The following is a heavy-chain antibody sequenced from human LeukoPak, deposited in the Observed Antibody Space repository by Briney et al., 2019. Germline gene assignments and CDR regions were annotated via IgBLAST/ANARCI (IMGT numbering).Heavy chain of an antibody. CDR3: ARVPGYCSSGRCVWNDHYHMDV. CDR2: ITSSGATI. D-gene: IGHD2-15*01. V-gene: IGHV3-11*04. Sequence: PGGSLRLSCAASGFIFSDYYMSWIRQAPGKGLEWVSYITSSGATIYYADSVKGRFTISGDNAKNSLYLQMNSLRAEDTAVYYCARVPGYCSSGRCVWNDHYHMDVWGKGTTVTVSS. CDR1: GFIFSDYY. J-gene: IGHJ6*03.